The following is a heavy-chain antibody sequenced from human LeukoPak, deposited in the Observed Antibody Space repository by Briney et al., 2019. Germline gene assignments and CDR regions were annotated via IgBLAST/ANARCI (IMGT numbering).Heavy chain of an antibody. CDR1: GFTFSSYA. J-gene: IGHJ4*02. Sequence: GGSLRLSCAASGFTFSSYAMSWVRQAPGKGLEWVSAISGSGGSTYYADSVKGRFTISRDNSKNTLYLQMNSLRAEDTAVYYCASPPQYYDSSGYYGYWGQGTLVTVSS. CDR3: ASPPQYYDSSGYYGY. V-gene: IGHV3-23*01. D-gene: IGHD3-22*01. CDR2: ISGSGGST.